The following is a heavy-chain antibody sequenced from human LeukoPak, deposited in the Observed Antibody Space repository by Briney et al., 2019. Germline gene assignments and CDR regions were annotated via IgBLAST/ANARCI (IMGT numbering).Heavy chain of an antibody. D-gene: IGHD3-3*01. J-gene: IGHJ4*02. V-gene: IGHV4-61*02. CDR2: IYTSGST. CDR3: ARRMDDDYYFDY. CDR1: GGSISSGSYY. Sequence: SETLSLTCTVSGGSISSGSYYWSWIRQPAGKGLEWIGRIYTSGSTNYNPSLKSRVTISVDTSKNQFSLKLSSVTAADTAVYYCARRMDDDYYFDYWGQGTLVTVSS.